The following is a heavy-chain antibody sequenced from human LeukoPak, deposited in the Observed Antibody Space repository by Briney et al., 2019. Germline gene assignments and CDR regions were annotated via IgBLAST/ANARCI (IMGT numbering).Heavy chain of an antibody. CDR3: ARADYYDSSGGD. J-gene: IGHJ4*02. D-gene: IGHD3-22*01. CDR2: INHSGST. CDR1: GGSFSGYY. V-gene: IGHV4-34*01. Sequence: SETLSLTCAVYGGSFSGYYWSWIRQPPGKGLEWIGEINHSGSTNYNPSLKSRVTISVDTSKNQFSLKLSSVTAADTAVYYCARADYYDSSGGDWGQGTLVTVSS.